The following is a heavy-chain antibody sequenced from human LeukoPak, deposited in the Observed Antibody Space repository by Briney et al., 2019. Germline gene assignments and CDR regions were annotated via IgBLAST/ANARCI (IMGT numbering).Heavy chain of an antibody. CDR3: ARDHY. Sequence: LSLTCTVSGVSISSSTYYMSWIRQAPGKGLEWVSYISSSGSTIYYADSVKGRFTISRDNAKNSLYLQMNSLRAEDTAVYYCARDHYWGQGTLVTVSS. CDR1: GVSISSSTYY. CDR2: ISSSGSTI. V-gene: IGHV3-11*01. J-gene: IGHJ4*02.